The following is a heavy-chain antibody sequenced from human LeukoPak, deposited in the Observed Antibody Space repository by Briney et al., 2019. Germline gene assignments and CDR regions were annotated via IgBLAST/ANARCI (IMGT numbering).Heavy chain of an antibody. Sequence: SETLSLTCTASGGSISSYYWSWIRQPAGKGLEWIWRIYTSGSTNYNPSLKSRVTMSVDTSKNQFSLKLSSVTAADTAVYYCARDSRYSSNVLGYFDSWGQGALVTVSS. D-gene: IGHD5-12*01. V-gene: IGHV4-4*07. CDR3: ARDSRYSSNVLGYFDS. CDR1: GGSISSYY. CDR2: IYTSGST. J-gene: IGHJ4*02.